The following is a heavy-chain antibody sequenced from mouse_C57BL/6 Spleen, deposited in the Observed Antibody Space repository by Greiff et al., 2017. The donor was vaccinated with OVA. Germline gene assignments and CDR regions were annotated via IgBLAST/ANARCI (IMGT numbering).Heavy chain of an antibody. CDR1: GYAFSSSW. CDR2: IYPGDGDT. J-gene: IGHJ4*01. D-gene: IGHD1-1*01. V-gene: IGHV1-82*01. CDR3: ARSDYYGSDYAMDY. Sequence: QVQLKESGPELVKPGASVKISCKASGYAFSSSWMNWVKQRPGKGLEWIGRIYPGDGDTNYNGKFKGKATLTADKSSSTAYMQLSSLTSEDSAVYFCARSDYYGSDYAMDYWGQGTSVTVSS.